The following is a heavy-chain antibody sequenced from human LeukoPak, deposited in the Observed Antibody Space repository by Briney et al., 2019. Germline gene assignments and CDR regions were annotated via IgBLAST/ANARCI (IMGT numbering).Heavy chain of an antibody. Sequence: SETLSLTCAVSGGSISSSNWWSWVRQPPGKGLEWIGEIYHSGSTNYNPSLKSRVTISVDKSKNQFSLKLSSVTAADTAVYYCARDSPSLNFYGSGSYYGSEYYFDYWGQGTLVTVSS. CDR3: ARDSPSLNFYGSGSYYGSEYYFDY. CDR2: IYHSGST. V-gene: IGHV4-4*02. D-gene: IGHD3-10*01. J-gene: IGHJ4*02. CDR1: GGSISSSNW.